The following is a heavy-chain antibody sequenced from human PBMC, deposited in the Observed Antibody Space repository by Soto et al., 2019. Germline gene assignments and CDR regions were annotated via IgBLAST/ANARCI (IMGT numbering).Heavy chain of an antibody. Sequence: GGSLRLSCAASGFTFSNYSMNWVRQAPGKGLEWVSYISSSSSTIYYADSVKGRFTISRDNAKNSLYLQMNSLRDEDTAVYYCARDRVYNGCKRVFDYWGQGTLVTVSS. D-gene: IGHD6-19*01. V-gene: IGHV3-48*02. CDR2: ISSSSSTI. J-gene: IGHJ4*02. CDR3: ARDRVYNGCKRVFDY. CDR1: GFTFSNYS.